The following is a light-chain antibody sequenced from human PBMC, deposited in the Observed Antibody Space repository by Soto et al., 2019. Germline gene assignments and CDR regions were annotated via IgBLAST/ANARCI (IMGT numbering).Light chain of an antibody. CDR1: QSIDNR. V-gene: IGKV3-15*01. CDR3: QQYKNWRT. CDR2: GAS. Sequence: IVMTQSPATLSVSPGERATLSCRASQSIDNRLAWYQQRPGQAPRLLIYGASTRATGIPARFSGSGSGTEFTLTISGLQFEDFGVYYCQQYKNWRTFGQGTNVETK. J-gene: IGKJ1*01.